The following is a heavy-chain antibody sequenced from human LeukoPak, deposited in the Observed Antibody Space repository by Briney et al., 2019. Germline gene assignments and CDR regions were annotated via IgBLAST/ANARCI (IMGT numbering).Heavy chain of an antibody. CDR2: INPNSGGT. V-gene: IGHV1-2*02. Sequence: GASVKVSCKASGYTFTGYYMHWVRQAPGQGLEWMGWINPNSGGTNYAQKFQGRVTMTRDTSIRTAYMELSRLRADDTAVYYCARLKYSGSYVDLDYWGQGTLVTVSS. CDR1: GYTFTGYY. J-gene: IGHJ4*02. CDR3: ARLKYSGSYVDLDY. D-gene: IGHD1-26*01.